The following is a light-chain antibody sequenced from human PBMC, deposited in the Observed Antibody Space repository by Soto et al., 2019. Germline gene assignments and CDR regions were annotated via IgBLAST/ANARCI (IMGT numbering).Light chain of an antibody. CDR2: GAS. Sequence: LVTHSPATLSLSRWERATLSCSASQSVSSSYLAWYQQKPGQAPRLLIYGASSRATGIPDRFSGSGSGTDFTLTISRLEPQDFAVYYCQQYGISPWTFGQGTKVDIK. V-gene: IGKV3-20*01. J-gene: IGKJ1*01. CDR3: QQYGISPWT. CDR1: QSVSSSY.